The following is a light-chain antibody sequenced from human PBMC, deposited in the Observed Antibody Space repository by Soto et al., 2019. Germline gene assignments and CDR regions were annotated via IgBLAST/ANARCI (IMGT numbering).Light chain of an antibody. CDR1: QSFTSSY. Sequence: TQSPGTLEKSAGERGTLSFRAIQSFTSSYLAWYQQKPGQAPRLLIYGASSRATGIPDRFSGIGSGTDFTLNISSLEPEDFAVYYCQQYGSSPLITFGQGTRLEI. V-gene: IGKV3-20*01. CDR3: QQYGSSPLIT. CDR2: GAS. J-gene: IGKJ5*01.